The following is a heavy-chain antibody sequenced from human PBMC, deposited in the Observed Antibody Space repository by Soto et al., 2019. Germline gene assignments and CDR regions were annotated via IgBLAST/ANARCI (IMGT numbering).Heavy chain of an antibody. CDR2: IRQDGGAQ. Sequence: EVQVVESGGGLAQPGGSLRLSCITSGFTFTTYWMSWVRQAPGKGLEWVANIRQDGGAQYYVDSVKGRFTISRDNAKNSVYLQTDSLRAEDTAVYFCVRGGHGSGSYLGSDWGQGTLVTVSS. D-gene: IGHD3-10*01. J-gene: IGHJ4*02. CDR1: GFTFTTYW. CDR3: VRGGHGSGSYLGSD. V-gene: IGHV3-7*03.